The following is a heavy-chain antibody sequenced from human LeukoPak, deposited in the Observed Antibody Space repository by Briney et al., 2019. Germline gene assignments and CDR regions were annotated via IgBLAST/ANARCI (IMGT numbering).Heavy chain of an antibody. D-gene: IGHD2-2*01. CDR2: IIPIFGTA. CDR1: GGTFSSYA. V-gene: IGHV1-69*13. CDR3: ARDGSKYCSSTSCYSGYYYYDLDV. Sequence: SVKVSCKASGGTFSSYAISWVRQAPGQGLEWMGGIIPIFGTANYAQKFQGRVTITADESTSTAYMELSSLRSEDTAVYYCARDGSKYCSSTSCYSGYYYYDLDVWGRGTTVTVSS. J-gene: IGHJ6*02.